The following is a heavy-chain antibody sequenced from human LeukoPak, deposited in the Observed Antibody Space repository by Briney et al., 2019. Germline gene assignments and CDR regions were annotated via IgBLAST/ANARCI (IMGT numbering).Heavy chain of an antibody. D-gene: IGHD2-2*01. V-gene: IGHV4-4*07. Sequence: PSETLSLTCTVSGGSISSYYWSWIRQPAGKGLEWIGRIYTSGSTNYNPSLKSRVTMSVDTPKNQFSLKLSSVTAADTAVYYCAFSTRPQTDAFDIWGQGTMVTVSS. CDR1: GGSISSYY. CDR2: IYTSGST. J-gene: IGHJ3*02. CDR3: AFSTRPQTDAFDI.